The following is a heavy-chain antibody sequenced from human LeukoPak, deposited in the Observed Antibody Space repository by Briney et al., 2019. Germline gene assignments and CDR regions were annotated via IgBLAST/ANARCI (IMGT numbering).Heavy chain of an antibody. V-gene: IGHV1-69*04. Sequence: SVKVSCKASGYTFTSYGISWVRQAPGQGLEWMGRIIPILGIANYAQKFQGRVTITADKSTSTAYMELSSLRSEDTAVYYCASSVRGAGTTYPGYWGQGTLVTVSS. D-gene: IGHD1-7*01. CDR3: ASSVRGAGTTYPGY. J-gene: IGHJ4*02. CDR2: IIPILGIA. CDR1: GYTFTSYG.